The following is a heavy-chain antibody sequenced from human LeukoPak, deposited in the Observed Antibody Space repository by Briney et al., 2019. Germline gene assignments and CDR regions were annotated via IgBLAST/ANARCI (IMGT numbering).Heavy chain of an antibody. D-gene: IGHD3-10*01. Sequence: GGSLRLSCAASGFTFSSYAMSWVRQAPGKGLEWVSAISGSGGSTYYADSVKGRFTISRDNSKNTLYLQMNSLRAEDTAVYYCAKGSPYYYGSGSYPHPDYWGQGTLVTVSS. J-gene: IGHJ4*02. CDR1: GFTFSSYA. CDR2: ISGSGGST. V-gene: IGHV3-23*01. CDR3: AKGSPYYYGSGSYPHPDY.